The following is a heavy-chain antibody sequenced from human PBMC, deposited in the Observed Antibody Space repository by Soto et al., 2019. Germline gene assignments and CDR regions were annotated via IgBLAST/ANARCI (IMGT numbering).Heavy chain of an antibody. CDR1: GVTFTSSA. J-gene: IGHJ3*02. CDR2: IVVGSGNT. CDR3: AAGVATNGFDI. D-gene: IGHD5-12*01. V-gene: IGHV1-58*01. Sequence: SVKVSCKASGVTFTSSAVQWVRQARGQRLEWIGWIVVGSGNTNYAQKFQERVTITRDMSTSTAYMELSSLRSEDTAVYYCAAGVATNGFDIWGQGTMVTVSS.